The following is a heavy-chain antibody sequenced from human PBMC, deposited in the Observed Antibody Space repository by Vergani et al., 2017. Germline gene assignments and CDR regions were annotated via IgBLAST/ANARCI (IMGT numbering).Heavy chain of an antibody. J-gene: IGHJ4*02. CDR1: GFTFSSYG. V-gene: IGHV3-33*06. CDR3: AKDPGVAAAGEGDY. Sequence: QVQLVESGGGVVQPGRSLRLSCAASGFTFSSYGMHWVRQAPGKGLEWVAVIWYDGSNKYYADSVKGRFTISRDNSKNTLYLQMNSLRAEDTAVYYCAKDPGVAAAGEGDYWGQGTLVTVSS. CDR2: IWYDGSNK. D-gene: IGHD6-13*01.